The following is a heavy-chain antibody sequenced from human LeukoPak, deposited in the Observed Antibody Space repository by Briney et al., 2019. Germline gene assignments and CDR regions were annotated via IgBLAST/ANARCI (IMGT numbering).Heavy chain of an antibody. CDR3: ATRGVTMIVWAFDI. J-gene: IGHJ3*02. V-gene: IGHV3-11*01. CDR2: ISSSGSTI. D-gene: IGHD3-22*01. Sequence: GGSLRLSCAASGFTFSDYYMSWIRQAPGKGLEWVSYISSSGSTIYYADSVKGRFTISRDNAKNSLYLQMSSLRAEDTAVYYCATRGVTMIVWAFDIWGQGTMVTVSS. CDR1: GFTFSDYY.